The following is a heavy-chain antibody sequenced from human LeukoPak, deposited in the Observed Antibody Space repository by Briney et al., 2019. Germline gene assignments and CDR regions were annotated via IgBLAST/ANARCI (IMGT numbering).Heavy chain of an antibody. Sequence: GGSLRLSCAASGFTFSSYAMSWVRQAPGKGLEWVSAISDSGGSTYYADSVKGRFTISRDNSKNTLYLQMNSLRAEDTAVYYCARVLETARVTMVRGVVAGYWGQGTLVTVSS. J-gene: IGHJ4*02. V-gene: IGHV3-23*01. D-gene: IGHD3-10*01. CDR3: ARVLETARVTMVRGVVAGY. CDR2: ISDSGGST. CDR1: GFTFSSYA.